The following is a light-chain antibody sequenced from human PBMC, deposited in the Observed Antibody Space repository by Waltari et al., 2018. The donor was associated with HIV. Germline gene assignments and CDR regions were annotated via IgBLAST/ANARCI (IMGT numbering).Light chain of an antibody. Sequence: ILMTQSPATVSVSPGERVTLSCTASHSIFNNVAWYQQRRGQAPRLVIYGASTRVTGVPDRFSGSGSGTEFTLTISSVQSEDFALYFCQQYNDWLALTFGGGTK. CDR3: QQYNDWLALT. V-gene: IGKV3-15*01. J-gene: IGKJ4*01. CDR1: HSIFNN. CDR2: GAS.